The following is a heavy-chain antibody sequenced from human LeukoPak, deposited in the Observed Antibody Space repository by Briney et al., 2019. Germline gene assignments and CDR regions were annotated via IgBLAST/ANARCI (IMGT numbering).Heavy chain of an antibody. Sequence: SEALSLTCTVSGGSISSRSHYWAWIRQPPGKGLEWIGSIYYDGGAFYSPSLESRVTISVDTSRNQFSLKLTSVTVADTAVYYCAREEASAGDYWGQGTLVTVSS. D-gene: IGHD6-13*01. V-gene: IGHV4-39*02. CDR1: GGSISSRSHY. CDR3: AREEASAGDY. CDR2: IYYDGGA. J-gene: IGHJ4*02.